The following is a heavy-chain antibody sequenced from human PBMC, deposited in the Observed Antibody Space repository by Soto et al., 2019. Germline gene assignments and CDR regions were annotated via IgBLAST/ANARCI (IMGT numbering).Heavy chain of an antibody. CDR3: SRRAPEGFDP. J-gene: IGHJ5*02. CDR2: IDYSGST. Sequence: SETLSLTCTVSGGTIRSSNYYWAWIRQPPGKGLEWIGSIDYSGSTYYNPSLKSRVTISVDTSKNHFSLKLGSVTAADTALYYCSRRAPEGFDPWGQGTLVSVSS. V-gene: IGHV4-39*02. CDR1: GGTIRSSNYY.